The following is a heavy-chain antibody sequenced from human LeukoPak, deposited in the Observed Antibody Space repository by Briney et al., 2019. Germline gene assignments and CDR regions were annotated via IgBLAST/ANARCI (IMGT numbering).Heavy chain of an antibody. CDR1: GVTFSNDG. V-gene: IGHV3-21*06. CDR2: ISASSSFI. Sequence: GGSLRLSCAASGVTFSNDGMDWVRQAPGQGLEWVSSISASSSFIWYADSVKGRFTISRDNAKSSLFLQMDSLRAEDTAIYYCAKGRAWCGSSCVAYYFDSWGQGTLVTVSS. J-gene: IGHJ4*02. D-gene: IGHD3-3*01. CDR3: AKGRAWCGSSCVAYYFDS.